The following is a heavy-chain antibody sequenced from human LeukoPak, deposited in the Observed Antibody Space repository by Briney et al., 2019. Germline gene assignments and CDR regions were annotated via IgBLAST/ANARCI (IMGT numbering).Heavy chain of an antibody. CDR1: GFTFSSYA. Sequence: PGGSLRLSCAASGFTFSSYAMSWVRQAPGKGLEWVSYISSSGSTIYYADSVKGRFTISRDNAKNTLYLQMNSLRAEDTAVYYCAKVAGPSRIQLWYRGGIDYWGQGTLVTVSS. CDR2: ISSSGSTI. J-gene: IGHJ4*02. D-gene: IGHD5-18*01. CDR3: AKVAGPSRIQLWYRGGIDY. V-gene: IGHV3-48*04.